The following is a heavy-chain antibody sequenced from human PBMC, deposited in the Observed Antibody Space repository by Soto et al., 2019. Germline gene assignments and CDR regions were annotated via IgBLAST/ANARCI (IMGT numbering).Heavy chain of an antibody. Sequence: ASGPTLVNPTEALTLTCTFSGFSLSNAGSGVSCIRQPPGKALEWLAHIHSDGAKTYSSSLQSRLTISRDYSRRQVVLTLTKLDPMDTATYYCARSISLPASADNWFDPWGQGTPVTVSS. CDR1: GFSLSNAGSG. D-gene: IGHD2-2*01. J-gene: IGHJ5*02. CDR3: ARSISLPASADNWFDP. V-gene: IGHV2-26*01. CDR2: IHSDGAK.